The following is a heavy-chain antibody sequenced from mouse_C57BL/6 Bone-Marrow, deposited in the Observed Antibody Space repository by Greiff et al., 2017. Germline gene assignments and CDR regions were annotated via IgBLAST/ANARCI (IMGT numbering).Heavy chain of an antibody. V-gene: IGHV1-69*01. D-gene: IGHD1-1*01. J-gene: IGHJ3*01. CDR2: IDPSDSYT. CDR3: ARGDYYGLWFAY. CDR1: GYTFTSYW. Sequence: VQLQQPGAELVMPGASVKLSCKASGYTFTSYWMHWVKQRPGQGLEWIGEIDPSDSYTNYNQKFKGKSTLTVDKSSSTAYMQLSSLTSEDSAVYYCARGDYYGLWFAYWGQGTLVTVSA.